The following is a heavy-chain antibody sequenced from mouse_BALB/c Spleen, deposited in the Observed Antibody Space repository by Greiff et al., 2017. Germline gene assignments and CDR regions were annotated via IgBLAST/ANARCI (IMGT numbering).Heavy chain of an antibody. J-gene: IGHJ4*01. CDR3: ARRTGNYAMDY. CDR2: ISYDGSN. Sequence: EVKLQESGPGLVKPSQSLSLTCSVTGYSITSGYYWNWIRQFPGNKLEWMGYISYDGSNNYNPSLKNRISITRDTSKNQFFLKLNSVTTEDTATYYCARRTGNYAMDYWGQGTSVTVSS. D-gene: IGHD1-1*02. V-gene: IGHV3-6*02. CDR1: GYSITSGYY.